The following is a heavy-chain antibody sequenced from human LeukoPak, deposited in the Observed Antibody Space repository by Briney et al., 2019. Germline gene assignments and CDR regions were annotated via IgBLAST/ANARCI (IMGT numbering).Heavy chain of an antibody. CDR2: IYSGGST. J-gene: IGHJ4*02. CDR3: AREGSGSYSGFDY. CDR1: GFTVSSNY. Sequence: GGSLRLSCAASGFTVSSNYMSWVRQAPGKGLEWVSVIYSGGSTYYADSVKGRFTISRDNSKNTLYLQMNSLRAEDTAVYYCAREGSGSYSGFDYWGQGTLVTVSS. D-gene: IGHD1-26*01. V-gene: IGHV3-53*01.